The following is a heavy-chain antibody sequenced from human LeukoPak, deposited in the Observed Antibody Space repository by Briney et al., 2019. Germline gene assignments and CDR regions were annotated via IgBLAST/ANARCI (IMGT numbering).Heavy chain of an antibody. Sequence: GGSLRLSCAGSGFTFSSYAMSWVRQAPGKGLEWVSLISGSGGSRDYADSVKGRFTISRDNSKNTLYLQLNSLRAEDTAVYYCAREGSTWDYYYYYMDVWAKGPRSPSP. V-gene: IGHV3-23*01. D-gene: IGHD2/OR15-2a*01. J-gene: IGHJ6*03. CDR3: AREGSTWDYYYYYMDV. CDR1: GFTFSSYA. CDR2: ISGSGGSR.